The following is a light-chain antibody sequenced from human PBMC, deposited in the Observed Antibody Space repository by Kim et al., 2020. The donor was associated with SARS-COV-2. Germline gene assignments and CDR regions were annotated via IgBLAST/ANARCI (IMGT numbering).Light chain of an antibody. CDR2: TNT. CDR3: QSYDNSLSGYV. CDR1: SSNIGTSFD. J-gene: IGLJ1*01. V-gene: IGLV1-40*01. Sequence: QSVLTQPPSVSGAPGQRVTISCTGTSSNIGTSFDVHWYQHLPGSAPKLLIYTNTYRPSGVPDRFSGSKSGTSASLAITGVQAEDEGDYYCQSYDNSLSGYVFGSGTKVTVL.